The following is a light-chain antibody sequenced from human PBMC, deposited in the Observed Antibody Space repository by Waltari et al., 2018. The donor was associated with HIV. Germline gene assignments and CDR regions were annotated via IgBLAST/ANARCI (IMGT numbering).Light chain of an antibody. CDR1: NSKIGAKYD. CDR3: QSYDSSLSGSEV. V-gene: IGLV1-40*01. CDR2: GTP. J-gene: IGLJ2*01. Sequence: QSVLTQPPSVSGAPGQRVTISCTGNNSKIGAKYDVHWYQQLPGTAPKLLIYGTPNRTSGVPDRFAGSKSGTSASLVITSLRAEDEADYYGQSYDSSLSGSEVFGGGTKLSVL.